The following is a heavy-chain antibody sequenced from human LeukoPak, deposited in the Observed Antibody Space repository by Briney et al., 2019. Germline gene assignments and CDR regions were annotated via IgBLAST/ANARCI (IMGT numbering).Heavy chain of an antibody. Sequence: GRSLILSCAASGFTFDDYSMHWVRHAPGKFLEWVSVISWNSGSIGYAESVKDRLTICRDNAKNSLYLKINSLRAEDTALYYCAKGSGSSWANWFEPWGQGTLVTVSS. J-gene: IGHJ5*02. D-gene: IGHD6-13*01. CDR1: GFTFDDYS. CDR3: AKGSGSSWANWFEP. V-gene: IGHV3-9*01. CDR2: ISWNSGSI.